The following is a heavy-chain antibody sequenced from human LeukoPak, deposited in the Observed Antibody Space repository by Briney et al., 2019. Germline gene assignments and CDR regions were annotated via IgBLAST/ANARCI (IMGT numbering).Heavy chain of an antibody. J-gene: IGHJ4*02. D-gene: IGHD3-22*01. CDR2: ISSSSTI. V-gene: IGHV3-48*02. CDR3: AREAPYYYDSSGYFAFDY. Sequence: GGSLRLSCAASGFTFSSYSMNWVRQAPGKGLEWVSYISSSSTIYYADSVKGRFTISRDNAKSSLYLQMNSLRDEDTAVYYCAREAPYYYDSSGYFAFDYWGQGTLVTVSS. CDR1: GFTFSSYS.